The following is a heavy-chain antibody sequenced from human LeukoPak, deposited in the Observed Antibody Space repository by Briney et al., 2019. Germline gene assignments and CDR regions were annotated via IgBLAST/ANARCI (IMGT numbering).Heavy chain of an antibody. V-gene: IGHV3-21*01. Sequence: GGSLRLSCAASGFPFPKYAKVGVRQAPGRGLEWVSSTSPSGRSISYADSVKGRFTISRDNAKNSLYLQMSSLRAEDTAVYYCASFRTGYSYYFDYWGQGILVTVSS. D-gene: IGHD3/OR15-3a*01. J-gene: IGHJ4*02. CDR3: ASFRTGYSYYFDY. CDR2: TSPSGRSI. CDR1: GFPFPKYA.